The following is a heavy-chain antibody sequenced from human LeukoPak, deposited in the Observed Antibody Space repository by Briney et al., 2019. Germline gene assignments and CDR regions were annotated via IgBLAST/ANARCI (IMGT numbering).Heavy chain of an antibody. CDR1: GDSVSRKAVA. Sequence: SQTLSLTCAISGDSVSRKAVAWNWIRQSPSRGLEWLGRAYSGSNDYAVSVKGRITINADTSKNQFSLQLNSVTPEDTAVYYCAGGSNSAFDIWGLGTTVTVSS. D-gene: IGHD2-8*01. V-gene: IGHV6-1*01. J-gene: IGHJ3*02. CDR2: AYSGSN. CDR3: AGGSNSAFDI.